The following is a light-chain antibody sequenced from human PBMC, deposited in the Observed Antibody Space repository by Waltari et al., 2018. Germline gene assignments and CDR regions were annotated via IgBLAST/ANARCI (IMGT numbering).Light chain of an antibody. Sequence: NFMLTQPHSVSESPGKTVTISCTRSSGSIASNYVQWYQQRPGSAPTTVIYEVNQRPPGVPDRFSGSIDSSATSASLTISGLKTEDEADYYCQSYDSSNQVFGGGTKLTVL. J-gene: IGLJ3*02. CDR2: EVN. V-gene: IGLV6-57*03. CDR3: QSYDSSNQV. CDR1: SGSIASNY.